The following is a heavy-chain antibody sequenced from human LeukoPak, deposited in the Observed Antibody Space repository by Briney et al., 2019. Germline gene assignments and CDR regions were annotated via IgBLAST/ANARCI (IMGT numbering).Heavy chain of an antibody. J-gene: IGHJ4*02. Sequence: QTGGSLRLSCAASGFIVSNNYMNWVRQTPRKGLEWVSLIYSGGTTYYADSVKGRFTISRDNSKNTLYLQMNNLRAEDTAVYYCAKEKKSGGWPLDYWGQGALVTVSS. CDR2: IYSGGTT. CDR3: AKEKKSGGWPLDY. V-gene: IGHV3-66*01. D-gene: IGHD2-15*01. CDR1: GFIVSNNY.